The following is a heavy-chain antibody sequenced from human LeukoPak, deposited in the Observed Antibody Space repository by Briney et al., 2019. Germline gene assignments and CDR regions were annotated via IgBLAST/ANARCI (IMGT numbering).Heavy chain of an antibody. CDR3: AKGPYGSGSYSYFDY. J-gene: IGHJ4*02. V-gene: IGHV3-23*01. Sequence: DSTKNADSVKGRFTISRDNSKNTLYLQMNSLRAEDTAVYYCAKGPYGSGSYSYFDYWGQGTLVTVSS. D-gene: IGHD3-10*01. CDR2: DST.